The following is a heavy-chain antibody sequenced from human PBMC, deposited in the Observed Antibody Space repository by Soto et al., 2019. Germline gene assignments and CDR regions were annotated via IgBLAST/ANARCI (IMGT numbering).Heavy chain of an antibody. CDR2: INPNSGGT. Sequence: ASVKVSCKASGYTFTGYYMHWVRQAPGQGLEWMGWINPNSGGTNYAQKFQGRVTMTRDTSISTAYMELSRLRSDDTAVYYCARDQSSSWSRDAFDIWGQGTMVTVSS. J-gene: IGHJ3*02. V-gene: IGHV1-2*02. CDR1: GYTFTGYY. CDR3: ARDQSSSWSRDAFDI. D-gene: IGHD6-13*01.